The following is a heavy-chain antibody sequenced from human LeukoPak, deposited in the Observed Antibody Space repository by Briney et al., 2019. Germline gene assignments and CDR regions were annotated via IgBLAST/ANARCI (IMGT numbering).Heavy chain of an antibody. CDR2: INPSGGST. J-gene: IGHJ4*02. D-gene: IGHD6-19*01. Sequence: ASVKVSCKASGYTFAGYYMHWVRQAPGQGLEWMGIINPSGGSTSYAQKFQGRVTMTRDTSTSTVYMELSSLRSEDTAVYYCASWPGGWYGEDSWGQGTLVTVSS. V-gene: IGHV1-46*01. CDR1: GYTFAGYY. CDR3: ASWPGGWYGEDS.